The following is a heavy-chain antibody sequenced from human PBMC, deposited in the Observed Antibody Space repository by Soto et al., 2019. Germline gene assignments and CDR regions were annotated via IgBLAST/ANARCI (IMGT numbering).Heavy chain of an antibody. CDR3: ARAGHNDFCSGDTTKVAFDI. V-gene: IGHV1-8*01. J-gene: IGHJ3*02. CDR2: RNPNSGNT. D-gene: IGHD3-3*01. Sequence: QVQLVQSGAGVKKPEASVKVSCKASGYTFTSYDINWVRQATGQGLERMGWRNPNSGNTGHAHKFQGRVNMTRNTYISTAYMELSSLRSEDTDAYYGARAGHNDFCSGDTTKVAFDIWGQGTMVTVSS. CDR1: GYTFTSYD.